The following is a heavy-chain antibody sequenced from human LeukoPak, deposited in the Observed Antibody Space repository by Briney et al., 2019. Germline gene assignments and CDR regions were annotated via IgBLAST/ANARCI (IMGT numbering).Heavy chain of an antibody. CDR1: GYTFTSYY. D-gene: IGHD2-15*01. J-gene: IGHJ4*02. CDR3: ARDANCNGGRCSLQRVAS. CDR2: IDTSNGAT. V-gene: IGHV1-2*02. Sequence: ASVKGSCRASGYTFTSYYMQWGRQAPGQGLEWMGGIDTSNGATNYAQKSQGGVTISRDTSIGTAYMELTNLISHDTAIISCARDANCNGGRCSLQRVASWGQGTLVTVSS.